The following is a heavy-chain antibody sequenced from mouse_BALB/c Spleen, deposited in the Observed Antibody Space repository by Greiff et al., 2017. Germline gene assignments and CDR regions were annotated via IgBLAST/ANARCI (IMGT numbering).Heavy chain of an antibody. J-gene: IGHJ2*01. CDR1: GYTFTDYE. CDR3: TREGLYDGNFDY. V-gene: IGHV1-15*01. D-gene: IGHD2-3*01. Sequence: VQLQQSGAELVRPGASVTLSCKASGYTFTDYEMHWVKQTPVHGLEWIGAIDPETGGTAYNQKFKGKATLTADKSSSTAYMELRSLTSEDSAVYYCTREGLYDGNFDYWGQGTTLTVSS. CDR2: IDPETGGT.